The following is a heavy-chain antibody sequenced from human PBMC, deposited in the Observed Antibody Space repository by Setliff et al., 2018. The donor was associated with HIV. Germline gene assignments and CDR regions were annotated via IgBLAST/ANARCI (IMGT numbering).Heavy chain of an antibody. V-gene: IGHV3-15*01. J-gene: IGHJ4*02. D-gene: IGHD5-12*01. CDR3: SSSGYSGYDFFDY. CDR2: IKSRTVTETT. CDR1: GFTFSKAW. Sequence: GGSLRLSCAAAGFTFSKAWMSWFRQTPGKGLEWVGRIKSRTVTETTDVAAPVKGRFTISRDDSKNTLYLQMNSLKTEDTAVYYCSSSGYSGYDFFDYWGQGTLVTVSS.